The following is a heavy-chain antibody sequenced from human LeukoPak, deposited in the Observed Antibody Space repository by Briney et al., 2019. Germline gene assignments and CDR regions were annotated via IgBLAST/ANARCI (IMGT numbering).Heavy chain of an antibody. Sequence: SETLSLTCTVSGGSISSYYWIWIRQPAGKGLEWIGRFYISGSTNYNPSLKSRVTMSVDTSKNQFSLRLNSVTAADTAVYYCARDFLLQAEGLFDYWGQGTLVTVSS. CDR3: ARDFLLQAEGLFDY. D-gene: IGHD2/OR15-2a*01. J-gene: IGHJ4*02. CDR2: FYISGST. V-gene: IGHV4-4*07. CDR1: GGSISSYY.